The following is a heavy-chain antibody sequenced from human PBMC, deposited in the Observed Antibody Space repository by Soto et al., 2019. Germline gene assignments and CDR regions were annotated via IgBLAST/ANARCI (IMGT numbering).Heavy chain of an antibody. J-gene: IGHJ4*02. CDR3: ARSHSIVVVTAIFDY. Sequence: SETLSLSFTFSCGSISSSSYYWGWIRQPPGKGLEWIGSIYYSGSTYYNPSLKSRVTISVDTSKNQFSLKLSSVTAADTAVYYCARSHSIVVVTAIFDYWGQGTLVTVSS. CDR2: IYYSGST. V-gene: IGHV4-39*01. CDR1: CGSISSSSYY. D-gene: IGHD2-21*02.